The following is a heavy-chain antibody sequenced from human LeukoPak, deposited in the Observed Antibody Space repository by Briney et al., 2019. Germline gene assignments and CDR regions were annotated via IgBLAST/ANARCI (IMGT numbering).Heavy chain of an antibody. CDR3: AKDPPILRWSFDY. Sequence: GGSLRLSCAASGFTFSTYAMSWVRRTPGKGLEWVSAITGPGGSTYYADSVKSRFTISRDNSKKTLYLQMNSLRAVDTAVYYCAKDPPILRWSFDYWGQGTLVTVSS. J-gene: IGHJ4*02. CDR1: GFTFSTYA. D-gene: IGHD4-23*01. CDR2: ITGPGGST. V-gene: IGHV3-23*01.